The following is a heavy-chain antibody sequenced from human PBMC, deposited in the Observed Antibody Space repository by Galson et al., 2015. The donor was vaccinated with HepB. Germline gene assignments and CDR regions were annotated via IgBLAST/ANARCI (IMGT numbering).Heavy chain of an antibody. D-gene: IGHD3-9*01. V-gene: IGHV4-31*03. CDR2: IYYSGST. J-gene: IGHJ4*02. CDR1: GGSISSGGYY. CDR3: ASYDILTGYYFDY. Sequence: TLSLTCTVSGGSISSGGYYWSWIRQHPGKGLEWIGYIYYSGSTYYDPSLKSRVTISVDTSKNQFSLKLSSVTAADTAVYYCASYDILTGYYFDYWGQGTLVTVSS.